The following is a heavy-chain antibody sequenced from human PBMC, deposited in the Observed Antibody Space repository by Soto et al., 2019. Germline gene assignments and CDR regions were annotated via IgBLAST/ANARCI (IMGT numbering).Heavy chain of an antibody. Sequence: QVQLVQSGAEVKKPGSSVKVSCKASGGTFSSYAISWVRQAPGQGLEWMGGIIPIFGTANYAQKFQGRVTITAAESTSTAYRELSSLRSEDTAVYYCARGAVAGKIAPYYYYGMDVWGQGTTVTVSS. D-gene: IGHD6-19*01. V-gene: IGHV1-69*12. J-gene: IGHJ6*02. CDR2: IIPIFGTA. CDR1: GGTFSSYA. CDR3: ARGAVAGKIAPYYYYGMDV.